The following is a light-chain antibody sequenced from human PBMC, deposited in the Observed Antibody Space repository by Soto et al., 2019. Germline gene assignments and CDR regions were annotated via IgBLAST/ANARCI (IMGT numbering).Light chain of an antibody. V-gene: IGKV3-11*01. J-gene: IGKJ5*01. Sequence: IVLTQSPATLSLSPGARATLSCRARQSVSSYLAWYQQKPGQSPRLLIYDASNRATGIPARFTGSGSATDFTLTISSLEPEDFAVYHCQQRSTFGQGTRLETK. CDR3: QQRST. CDR2: DAS. CDR1: QSVSSY.